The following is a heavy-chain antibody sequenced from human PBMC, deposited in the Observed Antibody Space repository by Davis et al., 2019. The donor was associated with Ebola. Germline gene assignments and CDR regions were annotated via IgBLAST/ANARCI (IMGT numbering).Heavy chain of an antibody. CDR1: GYTFTSYG. CDR2: ISAYNGNT. CDR3: ARAAFGYNSGWYADY. V-gene: IGHV1-18*01. J-gene: IGHJ4*02. Sequence: AASVKVSCKASGYTFTSYGISWVRQVPGQGLEWMGWISAYNGNTNYAQKLQGRVTMTTDASASTAYMELSSLRSEDTAVYYCARAAFGYNSGWYADYWGQGTLVTVSS. D-gene: IGHD6-19*01.